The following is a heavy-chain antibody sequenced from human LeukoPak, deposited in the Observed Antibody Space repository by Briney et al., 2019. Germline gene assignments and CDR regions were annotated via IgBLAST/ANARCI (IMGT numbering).Heavy chain of an antibody. Sequence: GGSLRLSCAASGFTFSSYGMHWVRQAPGKGLEWVSYISSSSSTIYYADSVKGRFTISRDDAKNSVYLQVNSLRAEDTAVYYCARAFDTSWDYYYMDVWGKGTTVTVSS. CDR3: ARAFDTSWDYYYMDV. D-gene: IGHD2-2*01. CDR1: GFTFSSYG. J-gene: IGHJ6*03. V-gene: IGHV3-48*04. CDR2: ISSSSSTI.